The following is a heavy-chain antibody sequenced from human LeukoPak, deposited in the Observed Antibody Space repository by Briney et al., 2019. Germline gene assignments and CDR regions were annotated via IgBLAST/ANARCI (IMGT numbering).Heavy chain of an antibody. CDR1: GFTFSSYA. V-gene: IGHV3-23*01. CDR2: VSGSGVST. J-gene: IGHJ4*02. D-gene: IGHD3-10*01. Sequence: GGSLRLSCAASGFTFSSYAMNWVRQAPGKGLEWVASVSGSGVSTYYADSVKGRFTISRDNSRNTLYLQMNSLRAEDTAAYYCTKDHGSYGSGSLLFDYWGQGALVTVSS. CDR3: TKDHGSYGSGSLLFDY.